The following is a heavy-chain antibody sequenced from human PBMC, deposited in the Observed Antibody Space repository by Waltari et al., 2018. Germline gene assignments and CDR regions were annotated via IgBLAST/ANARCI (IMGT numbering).Heavy chain of an antibody. CDR1: GFTFSSYG. CDR2: IWYDGSNK. V-gene: IGHV3-33*01. J-gene: IGHJ6*02. Sequence: QVQLVESGGGVVQPGRSLRLSCAASGFTFSSYGMHWVRQAPGKGLEGVAVIWYDGSNKYYADSVKGRFTISRDNSKNTLYLQMNSLRAEDTAVYYCARDPPDYGGNWAYYYYYGMDVWGQGTTVTVSS. D-gene: IGHD4-17*01. CDR3: ARDPPDYGGNWAYYYYYGMDV.